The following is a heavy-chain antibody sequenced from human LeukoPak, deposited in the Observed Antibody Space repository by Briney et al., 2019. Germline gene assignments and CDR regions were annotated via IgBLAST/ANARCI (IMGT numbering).Heavy chain of an antibody. V-gene: IGHV3-30-3*01. J-gene: IGHJ4*02. D-gene: IGHD6-6*01. CDR3: ARDEQLVRATYYFDY. Sequence: PGGSLRLSCAASGFTFSSYAMHWVRQAPGKGLEWVAVISYDGSNKYYADSVKGRFTISRDNSKNTLYLQMNSLRAEDTAVYYCARDEQLVRATYYFDYWGQGTLVTVSS. CDR2: ISYDGSNK. CDR1: GFTFSSYA.